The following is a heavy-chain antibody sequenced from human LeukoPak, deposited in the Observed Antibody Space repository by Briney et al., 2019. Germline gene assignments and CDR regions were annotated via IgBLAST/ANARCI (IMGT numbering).Heavy chain of an antibody. V-gene: IGHV4-39*01. J-gene: IGHJ4*02. Sequence: SETLSLTCTVSGGSISSSSYYWGWIRQPPGKGLECIGSIYYSGSTYYNPSLKSRVTMSVDKSNNQFSLKLSSVTAADTAVYYCARSSPTYYFDYWGQGTLVTVSS. CDR2: IYYSGST. CDR3: ARSSPTYYFDY. CDR1: GGSISSSSYY.